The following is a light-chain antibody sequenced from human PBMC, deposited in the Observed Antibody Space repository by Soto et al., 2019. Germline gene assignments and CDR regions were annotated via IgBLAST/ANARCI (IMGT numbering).Light chain of an antibody. CDR3: TSFTSSSTPWV. Sequence: QSALTQPASVSGSPGQSITISCTGTSSDVGSYNYVSWYQQHPGKAPKLMIYDVTNRPSGVSNRFSGSKSSNTASLTISGLQAEDEADYYCTSFTSSSTPWVFGGGTKLTVL. J-gene: IGLJ3*02. V-gene: IGLV2-14*01. CDR1: SSDVGSYNY. CDR2: DVT.